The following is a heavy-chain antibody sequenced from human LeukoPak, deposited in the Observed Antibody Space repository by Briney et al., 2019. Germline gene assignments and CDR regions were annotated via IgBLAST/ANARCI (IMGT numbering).Heavy chain of an antibody. D-gene: IGHD6-13*01. Sequence: SQTLSLTCTVSGGSISSGDYYWSWIRQPPGKGLEWIGYTYYSGSTYYNPSLKSRVTISVDTSKNQFSLKLSSVTAAGTAVYYCARSSSWYGACDYWGQGTLVTVSS. J-gene: IGHJ4*02. CDR1: GGSISSGDYY. V-gene: IGHV4-30-4*01. CDR2: TYYSGST. CDR3: ARSSSWYGACDY.